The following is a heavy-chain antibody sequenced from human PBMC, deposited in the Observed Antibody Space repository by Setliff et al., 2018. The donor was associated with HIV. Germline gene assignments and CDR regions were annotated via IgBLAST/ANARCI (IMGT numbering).Heavy chain of an antibody. CDR2: INTDGSDT. CDR3: VREGWTLLRYVDWLLSYMDV. J-gene: IGHJ6*03. V-gene: IGHV3-74*01. Sequence: GGSLRLSCAASGFTFRSYWMHWVRQAPGKGLVWVSRINTDGSDTNYADSVKGRFIISRDNTKNTVYLQMNRLRVEDTAVYYCVREGWTLLRYVDWLLSYMDVWGKGTTVTVSS. CDR1: GFTFRSYW. D-gene: IGHD3-9*01.